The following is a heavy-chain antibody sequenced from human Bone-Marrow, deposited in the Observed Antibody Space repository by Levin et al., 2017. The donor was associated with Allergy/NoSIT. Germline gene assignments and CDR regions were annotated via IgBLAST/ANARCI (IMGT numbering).Heavy chain of an antibody. J-gene: IGHJ4*02. V-gene: IGHV3-30-3*01. CDR3: ARVTYYYGSGSYRPDYFDY. CDR2: ISYDGSNK. CDR1: GFTFSSYA. D-gene: IGHD3-10*01. Sequence: AGGSLRLSCAASGFTFSSYAMHWVRQAPGKGLEWVAVISYDGSNKYYADSVKGRFTISRDNSKNTLYLQMNSLRAEDTAVYYCARVTYYYGSGSYRPDYFDYWGQGTLVTVSS.